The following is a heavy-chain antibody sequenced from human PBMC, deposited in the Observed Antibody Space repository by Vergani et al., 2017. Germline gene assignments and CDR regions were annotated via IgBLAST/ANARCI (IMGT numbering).Heavy chain of an antibody. CDR2: ISGDGSNT. J-gene: IGHJ3*02. CDR3: GXTGIIGTQRGAFDI. D-gene: IGHD1-20*01. V-gene: IGHV3-74*01. Sequence: EVQLVESGGGLVQPGGSLRLSCAASGFTFSSYWMHWVRQAPGKGLLWVSRISGDGSNTGYADSVRGRFTISRDNAKNTLYLQLNSLRAEDTAVYYCGXTGIIGTQRGAFDIWGQGAMVTVSS. CDR1: GFTFSSYW.